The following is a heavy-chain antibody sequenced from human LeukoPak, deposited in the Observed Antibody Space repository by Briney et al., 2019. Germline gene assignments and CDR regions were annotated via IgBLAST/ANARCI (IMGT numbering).Heavy chain of an antibody. CDR3: AADSAPDTSCYYYDAFDI. CDR2: IVAGSGNT. D-gene: IGHD3-22*01. V-gene: IGHV1-58*02. J-gene: IGHJ3*02. CDR1: GFTFTSSA. Sequence: ASVKVSCKASGFTFTSSAMQWVRQARGQRLEWIGWIVAGSGNTNYAQKFQERVTVTRDMSTSTAYMELSSLISDDTAVYYCAADSAPDTSCYYYDAFDIWGQGTMVTVSS.